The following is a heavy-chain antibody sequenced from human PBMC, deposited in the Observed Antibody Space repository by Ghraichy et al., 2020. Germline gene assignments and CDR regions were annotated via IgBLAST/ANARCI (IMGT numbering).Heavy chain of an antibody. Sequence: ESLNISCTVSGGSISRSSYYWGWVRQPPGKGLEWIGSIYYSGNTYYNPSLKSRVTISVDTSKNQFSLKLISVTAADTAVYCCATSVSAAGDDYWGQGTLVTVSS. D-gene: IGHD6-13*01. CDR3: ATSVSAAGDDY. CDR1: GGSISRSSYY. J-gene: IGHJ4*02. CDR2: IYYSGNT. V-gene: IGHV4-39*01.